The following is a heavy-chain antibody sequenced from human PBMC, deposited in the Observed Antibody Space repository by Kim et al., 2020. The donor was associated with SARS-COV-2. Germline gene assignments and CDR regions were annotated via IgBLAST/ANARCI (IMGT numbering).Heavy chain of an antibody. D-gene: IGHD3-3*01. CDR2: ISSSGTTI. CDR1: GFTFSSYE. J-gene: IGHJ4*02. CDR3: ARAPLNYDFWSGTDNNVFGDY. V-gene: IGHV3-48*03. Sequence: GGSLRLSCAASGFTFSSYEMNWVRQAPGKGLEWVSYISSSGTTIYYADSVKGRFTISRDNAKNSLYLQMNSLRAEDTAVYYCARAPLNYDFWSGTDNNVFGDYWGQGTLVTVSS.